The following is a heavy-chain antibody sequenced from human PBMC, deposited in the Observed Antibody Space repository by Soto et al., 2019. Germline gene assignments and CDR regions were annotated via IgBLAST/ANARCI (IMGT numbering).Heavy chain of an antibody. CDR1: GGSISTYY. Sequence: SETLSLTCTVSGGSISTYYWTWIRQPPGKGLEWIGYIYYSGNTNYNPSLKSRVTISEDTSKKQFSLKLSSVTAADTAVYYCAKYGGRVGSCFGMDVWGQGTTVTVSS. V-gene: IGHV4-59*01. CDR2: IYYSGNT. CDR3: AKYGGRVGSCFGMDV. D-gene: IGHD2-15*01. J-gene: IGHJ6*02.